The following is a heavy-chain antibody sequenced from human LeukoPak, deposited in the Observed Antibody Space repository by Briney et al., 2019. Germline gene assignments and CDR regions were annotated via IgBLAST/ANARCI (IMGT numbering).Heavy chain of an antibody. V-gene: IGHV1-69*06. CDR2: IIPIFGTT. J-gene: IGHJ4*02. Sequence: GASVKVSCKASGGTFRTYTINWVRQAPGQGLEWMGGIIPIFGTTHYAQKFQGRVTITADKSTSTAYMELTSLTSEDTAVYYCARISSHSSSFVWGQGTLVTVSS. CDR1: GGTFRTYT. CDR3: ARISSHSSSFV. D-gene: IGHD6-6*01.